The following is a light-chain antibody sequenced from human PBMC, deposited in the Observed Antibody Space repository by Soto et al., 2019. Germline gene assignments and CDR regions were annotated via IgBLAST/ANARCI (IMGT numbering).Light chain of an antibody. CDR3: SSYTRTTLVV. Sequence: QSALTQPASVSGSPGQSITISCTGSSSDVGGYHYVSWYQQHPGKAPKLMIYEVSNRPSRVSNRFSGSKSGNTASLTISGLQDEDEADYYCSSYTRTTLVVFGGGTKLTVL. CDR2: EVS. J-gene: IGLJ2*01. CDR1: SSDVGGYHY. V-gene: IGLV2-14*01.